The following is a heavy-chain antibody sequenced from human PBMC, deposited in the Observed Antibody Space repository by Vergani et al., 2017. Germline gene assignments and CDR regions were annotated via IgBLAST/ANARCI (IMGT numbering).Heavy chain of an antibody. D-gene: IGHD2-2*01. J-gene: IGHJ4*02. CDR3: ARTSQSSTSCHKN. CDR1: GGSIRPPPYY. Sequence: QVQLQESGPGLVKPSQTLSLPCTVSGGSIRPPPYYCTCIRQHPGNGLVWIGYIYYSGSTYYNPSLKSRVTIYVDTSKNQFSLKLSSVTAADTAVYYCARTSQSSTSCHKNWGQGTLVTVSS. CDR2: IYYSGST. V-gene: IGHV4-31*03.